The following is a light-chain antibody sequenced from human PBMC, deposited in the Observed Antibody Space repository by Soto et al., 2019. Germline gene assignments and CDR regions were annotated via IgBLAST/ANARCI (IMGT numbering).Light chain of an antibody. CDR3: QQYNDWAPET. V-gene: IGKV3-15*01. CDR2: GAS. Sequence: EIVMTQSPATLSVSPRERATLSCRASQSVRNNLAWYQQKPGQAPRLLIYGASTRATGIPARFSGSGSGTEFTLTISSLYSEDFAVYYCQQYNDWAPETFGQGTKVDIK. J-gene: IGKJ1*01. CDR1: QSVRNN.